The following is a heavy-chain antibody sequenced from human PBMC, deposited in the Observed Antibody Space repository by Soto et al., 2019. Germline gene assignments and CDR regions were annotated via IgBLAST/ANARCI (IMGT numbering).Heavy chain of an antibody. V-gene: IGHV1-69*13. CDR1: GGTFSSYA. CDR2: IIPIFGTA. J-gene: IGHJ6*02. Sequence: SVKVSCKASGGTFSSYAISWVRQAPGQGLEWMGGIIPIFGTANYARKFQGRVTITADESTSTAYMELSSLRSEDTAVYYCAREYSGYDSAYYYGMDVWGQGTTVTVSS. CDR3: AREYSGYDSAYYYGMDV. D-gene: IGHD5-12*01.